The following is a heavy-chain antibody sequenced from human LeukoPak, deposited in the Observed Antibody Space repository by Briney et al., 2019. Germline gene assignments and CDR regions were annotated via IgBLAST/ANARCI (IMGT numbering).Heavy chain of an antibody. J-gene: IGHJ6*03. CDR1: GGSFSDSY. Sequence: SETLSLTCAVYGGSFSDSYWTWIRQRPGKGLEWIGEIHHSGTTNFNPSLQSRVSISVDTAKNQFFLRVASMTAADTALYYCARGRKVSGVRRIDWARHENYFFYYIDVWGKGTSVSVSS. CDR2: IHHSGTT. V-gene: IGHV4-34*01. CDR3: ARGRKVSGVRRIDWARHENYFFYYIDV. D-gene: IGHD1-26*01.